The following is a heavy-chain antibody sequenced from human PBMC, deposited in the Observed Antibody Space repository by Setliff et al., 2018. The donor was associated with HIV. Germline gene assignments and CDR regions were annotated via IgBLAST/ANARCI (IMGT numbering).Heavy chain of an antibody. Sequence: ASVKVSCKASGYNVTVSAINWVRQAPGQALEWMGWINTNTGNPTYAQGFTGRFVFSLDTSVNTAYLQINSLNPDDGAVYYCAVDRHAFDIWGQGTVVTVSS. V-gene: IGHV7-4-1*02. D-gene: IGHD5-12*01. CDR1: GYNVTVSA. J-gene: IGHJ3*02. CDR2: INTNTGNP. CDR3: AVDRHAFDI.